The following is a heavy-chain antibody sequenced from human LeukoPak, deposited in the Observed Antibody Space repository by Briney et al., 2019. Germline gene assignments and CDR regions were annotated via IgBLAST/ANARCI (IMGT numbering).Heavy chain of an antibody. CDR3: VRDSDRRSDC. CDR2: IKAAGSEK. V-gene: IGHV3-7*03. CDR1: GFTFSSYE. J-gene: IGHJ4*02. D-gene: IGHD3-22*01. Sequence: GGSLRLSCAASGFTFSSYEMSWVRQTPGKGLEWVASIKAAGSEKFHVDSVKGRFTIPRDDAKNSLYLQMNSLRVEDAALYYCVRDSDRRSDCWGQGTLVTVSS.